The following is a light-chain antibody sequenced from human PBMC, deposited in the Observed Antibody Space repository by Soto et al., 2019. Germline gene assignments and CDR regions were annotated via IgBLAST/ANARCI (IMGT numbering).Light chain of an antibody. CDR3: SSFTTSSTYV. J-gene: IGLJ1*01. V-gene: IGLV2-14*01. CDR2: DVN. CDR1: SSDVGAYNF. Sequence: QSALTQPASVSGSPGQSITISCTGTSSDVGAYNFVSWYQRHPGKAPKLMIYDVNNRPSGVSDRFSGSKSGNTASLTISGLQAEDEADYYCSSFTTSSTYVFGSGTKLTVL.